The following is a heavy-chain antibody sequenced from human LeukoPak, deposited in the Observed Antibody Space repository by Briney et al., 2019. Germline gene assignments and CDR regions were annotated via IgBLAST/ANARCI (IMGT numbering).Heavy chain of an antibody. CDR2: INHSGST. Sequence: GSLRLSCAPSGFTFSSYAMSWIRQPPGKGLEWIGEINHSGSTNYNPSLKSRVTISVDTSKNQFSLKLSSVTAADTAVYYCARGHFTVTPELGYWGQGTLVTVSS. D-gene: IGHD4-11*01. J-gene: IGHJ4*02. CDR3: ARGHFTVTPELGY. V-gene: IGHV4-34*01. CDR1: GFTFSSYA.